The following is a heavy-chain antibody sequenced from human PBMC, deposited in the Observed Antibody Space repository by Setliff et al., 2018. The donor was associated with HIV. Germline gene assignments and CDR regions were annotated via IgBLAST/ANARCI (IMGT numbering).Heavy chain of an antibody. Sequence: ASVKVSCKASGYTLTDYYMHWVRQVPGRGLEWMGWIMPNSGGTDYAQKFRGRITMSRDTSLISRTRDRPITTVYMELSRLASDDTAVYYCARVTHTGRGLAYWGQGTLVTVSS. CDR2: IMPNSGGT. J-gene: IGHJ4*02. V-gene: IGHV1-2*02. D-gene: IGHD2-15*01. CDR3: ARVTHTGRGLAY. CDR1: GYTLTDYY.